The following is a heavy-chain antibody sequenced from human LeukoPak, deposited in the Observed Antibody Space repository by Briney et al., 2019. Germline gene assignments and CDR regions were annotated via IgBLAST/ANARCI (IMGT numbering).Heavy chain of an antibody. D-gene: IGHD1-1*01. CDR2: IYTSGST. Sequence: SETLSLTCTVSGGSINVYYWTLVRQPAGKGLEWIGRIYTSGSTNFNPSLKSRVTMSVDPPKNQFSLRLNSVTAADTAVYYCARIYSQNWSEYYLDYWGQGILVTVSS. V-gene: IGHV4-4*07. CDR1: GGSINVYY. J-gene: IGHJ4*02. CDR3: ARIYSQNWSEYYLDY.